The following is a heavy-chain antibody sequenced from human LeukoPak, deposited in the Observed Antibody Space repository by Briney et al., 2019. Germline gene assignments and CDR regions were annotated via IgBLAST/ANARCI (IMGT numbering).Heavy chain of an antibody. J-gene: IGHJ5*02. V-gene: IGHV4-34*12. Sequence: SETLSLTCAIYGGSSSGFYWSWISQPPGKGLEWIGEIIHSGGTNYNPSLKSRVTMSVDRSKNQFSLEVTSVTATDTAVYYCARSHSSDWYTKDLWGQGTLVTVSS. CDR2: IIHSGGT. D-gene: IGHD6-19*01. CDR1: GGSSSGFY. CDR3: ARSHSSDWYTKDL.